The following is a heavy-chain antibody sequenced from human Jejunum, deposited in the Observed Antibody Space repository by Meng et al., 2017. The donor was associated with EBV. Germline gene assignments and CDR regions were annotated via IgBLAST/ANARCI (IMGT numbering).Heavy chain of an antibody. J-gene: IGHJ4*02. V-gene: IGHV3-74*01. D-gene: IGHD2-15*01. Sequence: VLLVESGGGLVQPGGSLRLSCVVSGFTLSDYWMHWVRQVPGKGLLWVSRSNSDETSISYAESVKGRFSMSRDNAKNTLFLQMNSLTVEDTAVYYCARRDSRGGFYDSWGQGTLVTVSS. CDR1: GFTLSDYW. CDR3: ARRDSRGGFYDS. CDR2: SNSDETSI.